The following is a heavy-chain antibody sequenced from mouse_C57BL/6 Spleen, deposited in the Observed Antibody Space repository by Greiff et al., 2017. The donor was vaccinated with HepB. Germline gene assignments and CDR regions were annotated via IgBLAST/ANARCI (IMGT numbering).Heavy chain of an antibody. CDR3: ARYDSSPYYFDD. V-gene: IGHV1-55*01. D-gene: IGHD1-1*01. CDR1: GYTFTSYW. Sequence: VQLQQPGAELVKPGASVKMSCKASGYTFTSYWITWVKQRPGQGLEWIGDIYPGSGSTNYNEKFKSKATLTVDTSSSTAYMQLSSLTSEDSAVYYCARYDSSPYYFDDWGQGTTLTVSS. J-gene: IGHJ2*01. CDR2: IYPGSGST.